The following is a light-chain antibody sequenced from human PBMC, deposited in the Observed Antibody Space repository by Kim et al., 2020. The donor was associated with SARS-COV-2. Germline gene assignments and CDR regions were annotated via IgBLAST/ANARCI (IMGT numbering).Light chain of an antibody. CDR1: QGISNS. J-gene: IGKJ1*01. CDR3: QKYNRDPGT. V-gene: IGKV1-27*01. Sequence: DIQMTQSPSSLSASVGDRVTITCRASQGISNSLAWYQQKPGKGPKVLIYDASTLQSGVPSRFSGSGSGTDFTLTISSLQPEDVATYYCQKYNRDPGTLGQGTKVDIK. CDR2: DAS.